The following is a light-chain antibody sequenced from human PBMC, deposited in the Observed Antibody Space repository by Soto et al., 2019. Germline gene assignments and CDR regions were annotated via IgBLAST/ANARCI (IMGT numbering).Light chain of an antibody. CDR2: AAS. CDR1: QGISTW. V-gene: IGKV1D-12*01. Sequence: DIQMTQSPSSVSASVGDRVTITCRASQGISTWLGWYQQKPGKAPKLLIYAASNLQSGVPSRFSGSGSWTDFTLTISSLEPEDSATYYCQQANSFPLTFGGGTKVEIK. CDR3: QQANSFPLT. J-gene: IGKJ4*01.